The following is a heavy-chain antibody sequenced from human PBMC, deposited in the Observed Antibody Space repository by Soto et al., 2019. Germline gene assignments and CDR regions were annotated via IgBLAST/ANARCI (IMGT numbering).Heavy chain of an antibody. J-gene: IGHJ6*02. Sequence: QVQLVESGGGVVQPGRSLRLSCAASGFTFSSYAMHWVRQAPGKGLEWVAVISYDGSNKYYADSVKGRFTISRDNSKNTLYLQTNSLRAEDTAVYYFARDRGGISGWYGFYYYYGMDVCGQGTTVTVSS. CDR1: GFTFSSYA. CDR3: ARDRGGISGWYGFYYYYGMDV. D-gene: IGHD6-19*01. CDR2: ISYDGSNK. V-gene: IGHV3-30-3*01.